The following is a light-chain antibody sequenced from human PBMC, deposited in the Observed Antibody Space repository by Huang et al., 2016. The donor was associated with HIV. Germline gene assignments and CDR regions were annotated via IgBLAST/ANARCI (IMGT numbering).Light chain of an antibody. J-gene: IGKJ3*01. CDR3: QQYDNLPFT. V-gene: IGKV1-33*01. CDR2: DAS. Sequence: DIQMTPSPSSLSASVGDRVTITCQARQAISNYLNWYQQKPGKAPRLLIYDASNLETGVPSRFSGSGSGTDFTFTISSLQPEDIATYYCQQYDNLPFTFGPGTKVDIK. CDR1: QAISNY.